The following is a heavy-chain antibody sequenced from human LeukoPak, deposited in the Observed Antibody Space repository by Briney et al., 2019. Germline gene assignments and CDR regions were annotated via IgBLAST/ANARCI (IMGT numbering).Heavy chain of an antibody. J-gene: IGHJ4*02. CDR1: GYTFTSYG. V-gene: IGHV1-18*01. Sequence: GASVKVSYKASGYTFTSYGISWVRQAPGQGLEWMGWISAYNGNTNYAQKLQGRVTMTTDTSTSTAYMELRSLRSDDTAVYYCARERSDILTGYYFDYWGQGTLVTVSS. CDR2: ISAYNGNT. D-gene: IGHD3-9*01. CDR3: ARERSDILTGYYFDY.